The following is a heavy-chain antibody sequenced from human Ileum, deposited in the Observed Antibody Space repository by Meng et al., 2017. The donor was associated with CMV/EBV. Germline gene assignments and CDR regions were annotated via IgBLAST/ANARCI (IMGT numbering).Heavy chain of an antibody. D-gene: IGHD2-15*01. V-gene: IGHV4-34*01. Sequence: HVKLTQGGAGLLKHWETLAPTCAVYGGSFSGYYWSWISQPPGKGLEWIGEINHSGSTNYNPSLKSRVTISVDTSKNQFFLKLSSVTAADTAVYYCARGVAGGPFDYWGQGTLVTVSS. CDR3: ARGVAGGPFDY. CDR2: INHSGST. J-gene: IGHJ4*02. CDR1: GGSFSGYY.